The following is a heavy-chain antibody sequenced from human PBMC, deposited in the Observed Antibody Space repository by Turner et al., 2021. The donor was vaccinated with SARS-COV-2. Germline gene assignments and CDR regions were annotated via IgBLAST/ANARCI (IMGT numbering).Heavy chain of an antibody. D-gene: IGHD4-17*01. V-gene: IGHV1-2*02. CDR1: GYTFTDHY. CDR3: ARDLNSGYGDYTG. J-gene: IGHJ4*02. CDR2: INPYSGGT. Sequence: QVQLVQSGAEVKKPGASVKVSCKASGYTFTDHYLHWVRQAPGQGLEWMGWINPYSGGTTFAQKFQDRVTVTRDTSISTAYMELSSLRSEDTAVYYCARDLNSGYGDYTGWGQGTLVTVSS.